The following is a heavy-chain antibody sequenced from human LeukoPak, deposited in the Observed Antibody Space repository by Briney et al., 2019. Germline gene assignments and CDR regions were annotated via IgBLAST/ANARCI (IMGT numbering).Heavy chain of an antibody. D-gene: IGHD2-15*01. CDR3: ARLAVASDAFDI. CDR2: IIPIFGTA. CDR1: GGTFSSYA. J-gene: IGHJ3*02. V-gene: IGHV1-69*13. Sequence: SVKVSCKASGGTFSSYAISWVRQAPGQGLEWMGGIIPIFGTANYAQKFQGKVTITADESTSTAYMELSSLRSEDTAVYYCARLAVASDAFDIWGQGTMVTVSS.